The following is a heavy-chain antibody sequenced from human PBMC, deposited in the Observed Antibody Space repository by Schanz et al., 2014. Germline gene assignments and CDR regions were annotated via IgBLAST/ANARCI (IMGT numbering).Heavy chain of an antibody. CDR3: AASSGWHPSTDY. CDR2: ISDSGTYT. V-gene: IGHV3-11*05. D-gene: IGHD6-19*01. CDR1: GFVFGDYY. Sequence: QVQLVESGGGVVQPGRSLRLSCAASGFVFGDYYMTWIRQAPGKGLEWLSYISDSGTYTNYADSVKGRFTISRDNAKSSLYLQMNSLRVEDTAVYYCAASSGWHPSTDYWGQGTLVTVSS. J-gene: IGHJ4*02.